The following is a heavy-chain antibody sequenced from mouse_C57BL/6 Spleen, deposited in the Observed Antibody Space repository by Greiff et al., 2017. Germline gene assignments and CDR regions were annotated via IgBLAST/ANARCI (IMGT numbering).Heavy chain of an antibody. CDR1: GFSLTSYA. Sequence: VQLVESGPGLVAPSQSLSITCTVSGFSLTSYAISWVRQPPGKGLEWLGVIWTGGGTNYNSALKSRLSISKDNDKSQVFLKMNSLQTDDTARYYCDRNNYVNYRYWYFDVWGTGTTVTVSS. D-gene: IGHD2-1*01. J-gene: IGHJ1*03. CDR2: IWTGGGT. CDR3: DRNNYVNYRYWYFDV. V-gene: IGHV2-9-1*01.